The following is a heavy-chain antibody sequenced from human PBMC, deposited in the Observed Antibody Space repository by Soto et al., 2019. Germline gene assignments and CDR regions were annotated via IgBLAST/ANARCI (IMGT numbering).Heavy chain of an antibody. Sequence: GGSLRLSCAASGFTFSSYWMSWVRQAPGKGLEWVANIKQDGSEKYYVDSVKGRFTISRDNAKNSLYLQMNSLRAEDTAVYYCAREAPGLLWFGEPTADYWGQGTLGTVSS. D-gene: IGHD3-10*01. J-gene: IGHJ4*02. V-gene: IGHV3-7*01. CDR1: GFTFSSYW. CDR3: AREAPGLLWFGEPTADY. CDR2: IKQDGSEK.